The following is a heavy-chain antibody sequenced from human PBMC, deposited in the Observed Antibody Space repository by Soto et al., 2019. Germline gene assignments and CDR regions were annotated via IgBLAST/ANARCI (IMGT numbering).Heavy chain of an antibody. D-gene: IGHD3-3*01. CDR1: GFPINKAW. J-gene: IGHJ4*02. CDR3: TTMRWNFWSTD. V-gene: IGHV3-15*01. CDR2: LKSVSDGGKA. Sequence: PGGSLRLSXEVSGFPINKAWMGWVRQGPGKGLEWVGRLKSVSDGGKAEYTAPVKDRFTISRDDSKNMMYLQMNSLKAEDTAVYFCTTMRWNFWSTDWGQGTLVTVSS.